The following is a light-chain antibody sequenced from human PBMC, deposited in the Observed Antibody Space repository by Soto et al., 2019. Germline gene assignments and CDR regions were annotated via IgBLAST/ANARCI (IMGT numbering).Light chain of an antibody. J-gene: IGKJ5*01. CDR1: QSVGSD. Sequence: ERVLMQYPATLSVSPGERAILSCRASQSVGSDLAWYQQKPGQAPRLLIYRASTRATDTPDRFSGSGSGTEFTLTISSLQSEDIAVYSCQQYNNWPITFGQGTRLEIK. V-gene: IGKV3-15*01. CDR2: RAS. CDR3: QQYNNWPIT.